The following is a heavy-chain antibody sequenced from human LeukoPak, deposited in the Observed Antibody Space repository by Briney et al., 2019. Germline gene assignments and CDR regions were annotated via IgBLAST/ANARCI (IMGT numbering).Heavy chain of an antibody. CDR3: ARAHGDYDFWSGYYRGNAFDI. J-gene: IGHJ3*02. CDR1: GFTFSSYS. V-gene: IGHV3-48*04. D-gene: IGHD3-3*01. Sequence: PGGSLRLSCAASGFTFSSYSMNWVRQAPGKGLEWVSYISSSSSTIYYADSVKGRFTISRDNAKNSLYLQMNSLRAEDPAVYYCARAHGDYDFWSGYYRGNAFDIWGQGTMVTVSS. CDR2: ISSSSSTI.